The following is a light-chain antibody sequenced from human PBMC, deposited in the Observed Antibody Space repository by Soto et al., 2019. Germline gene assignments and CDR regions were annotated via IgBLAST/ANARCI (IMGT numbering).Light chain of an antibody. Sequence: EIVFTQSPCTLSLSPGERATLSCRASQSVSRYLAWYQQKPGLAPRLLIYDASTRATGIPARFSGSGSGTDFTLIISSLEPEDFAVYYCQHRSIWPVSFGQGTRLEIK. CDR2: DAS. J-gene: IGKJ5*01. CDR3: QHRSIWPVS. V-gene: IGKV3-11*01. CDR1: QSVSRY.